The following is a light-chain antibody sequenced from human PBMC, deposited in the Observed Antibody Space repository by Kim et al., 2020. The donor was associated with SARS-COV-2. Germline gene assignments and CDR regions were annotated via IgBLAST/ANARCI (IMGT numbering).Light chain of an antibody. CDR2: ETS. CDR3: QHHNTYPIT. CDR1: QSIHGW. Sequence: ACLGDRGTITCRASQSIHGWLAWYQQKPGQAPKLLIYETSTVETGVPSRFSGSGSGTEFTLTISSLQPDDFATYYCQHHNTYPITFGQGTRLEIK. V-gene: IGKV1-5*01. J-gene: IGKJ5*01.